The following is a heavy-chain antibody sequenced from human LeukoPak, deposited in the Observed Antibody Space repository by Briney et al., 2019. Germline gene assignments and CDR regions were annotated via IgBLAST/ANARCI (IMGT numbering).Heavy chain of an antibody. V-gene: IGHV3-23*01. Sequence: GETLRLSCVASGFTFRHYDMSWVRQAPGKGLEWVSSINTSGGSTYYADSLQGRFTISRDNSKNTLHLQMNNVRAEDTALYYCMKLPTMVIVIDTDFEYWGQGAQVTVSS. J-gene: IGHJ4*02. CDR1: GFTFRHYD. D-gene: IGHD3-16*02. CDR3: MKLPTMVIVIDTDFEY. CDR2: INTSGGST.